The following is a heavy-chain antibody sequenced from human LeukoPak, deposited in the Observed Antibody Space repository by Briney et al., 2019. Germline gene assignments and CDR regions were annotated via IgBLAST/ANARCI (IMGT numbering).Heavy chain of an antibody. CDR2: IGTAGDT. J-gene: IGHJ6*01. Sequence: GGSLRLSCAASGFTFSSYDMHWVRQATGKGLEWVSAIGTAGDTYYPGSVKGRFTISRENAKNSLYLQMNSLRAGDTAVYYCARALIAAAGTISYGMHVCFQGPTATVSS. CDR1: GFTFSSYD. D-gene: IGHD6-13*01. V-gene: IGHV3-13*01. CDR3: ARALIAAAGTISYGMHV.